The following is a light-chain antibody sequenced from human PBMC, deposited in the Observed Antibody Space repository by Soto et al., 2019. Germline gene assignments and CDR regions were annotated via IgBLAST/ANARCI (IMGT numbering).Light chain of an antibody. V-gene: IGLV3-1*01. J-gene: IGLJ3*02. CDR1: KLGDKY. CDR2: QDN. CDR3: QAWDGSAVV. Sequence: SYELTQPPSMSVSPGQTASITCSGDKLGDKYAYWYQQKPGQSPVLVIYQDNKRPSGIPERFSGSNSGNTATLTISGTQAMDEAHYYCQAWDGSAVVFGGGTKLTVL.